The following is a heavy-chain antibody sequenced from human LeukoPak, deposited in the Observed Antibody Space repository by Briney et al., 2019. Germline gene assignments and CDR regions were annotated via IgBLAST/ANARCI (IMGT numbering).Heavy chain of an antibody. Sequence: PGGSLRLSCAASGFTFTTFAMSWVRQAPGKGLEWVSSISGSGGSTYYADSVKGRFTISRDNSKNTLSLQMNNLRADDTAIYYCAKGVPRYEGGAWIDAFDIWGQGTMVTVSS. J-gene: IGHJ3*02. V-gene: IGHV3-23*01. D-gene: IGHD2-21*01. CDR3: AKGVPRYEGGAWIDAFDI. CDR2: ISGSGGST. CDR1: GFTFTTFA.